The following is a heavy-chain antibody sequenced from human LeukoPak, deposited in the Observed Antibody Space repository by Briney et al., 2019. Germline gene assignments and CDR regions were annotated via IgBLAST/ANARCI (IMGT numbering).Heavy chain of an antibody. CDR1: GGSFSGYY. CDR2: INHSGST. CDR3: ARVGSAVTTTRHYYYYYMDV. V-gene: IGHV4-34*01. J-gene: IGHJ6*03. D-gene: IGHD4-17*01. Sequence: SETLSLTCAVYGGSFSGYYWSWIRQPPRKGLEWIGEINHSGSTNYNPSLKSRVTISVDTSKNQFSLKLSSVTAADTAVYYCARVGSAVTTTRHYYYYYMDVWGKGTTVTVSS.